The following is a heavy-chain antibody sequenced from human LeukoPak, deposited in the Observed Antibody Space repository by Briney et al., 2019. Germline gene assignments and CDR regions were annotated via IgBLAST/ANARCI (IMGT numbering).Heavy chain of an antibody. V-gene: IGHV4-59*11. J-gene: IGHJ4*02. CDR2: IYYSGNT. Sequence: SETLSLTCVVSGGSISSHYWTWIRQPPGKGLEYIGYIYYSGNTNYNPSLKSRVTISVDRSKNQFSLKLTSVTAEDTAVYYCARINSGWYFDYWGQGTLVTVSS. CDR1: GGSISSHY. D-gene: IGHD6-19*01. CDR3: ARINSGWYFDY.